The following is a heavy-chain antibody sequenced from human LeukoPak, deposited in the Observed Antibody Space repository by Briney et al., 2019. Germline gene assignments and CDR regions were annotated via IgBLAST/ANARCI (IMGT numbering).Heavy chain of an antibody. CDR3: AGHIAVAAPGDWFDP. V-gene: IGHV3-11*04. CDR1: GFTFSDYY. Sequence: GGSLRLSCAASGFTFSDYYMSWIRQAPGKGLEWVSYISSSGSTIYYADSVKGRFTISRDNAKNSLYLQMNSLRAEDTAVYYCAGHIAVAAPGDWFDPWGQGTLVTVSS. CDR2: ISSSGSTI. J-gene: IGHJ5*02. D-gene: IGHD6-19*01.